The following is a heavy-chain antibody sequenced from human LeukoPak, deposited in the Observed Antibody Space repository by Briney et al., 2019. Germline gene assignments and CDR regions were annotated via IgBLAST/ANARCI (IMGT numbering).Heavy chain of an antibody. Sequence: SETLSLTCTVSGGSISSSSYYWGWIRQPPGKGLEWIGSIYYSGSTYYNPSLKSRVTISVDTSKNQFSLKLSSVTAADTAVYYCARTVTTLTRPTDVDYWGQGTLVTVSS. CDR2: IYYSGST. V-gene: IGHV4-39*01. CDR1: GGSISSSSYY. J-gene: IGHJ4*02. CDR3: ARTVTTLTRPTDVDY. D-gene: IGHD4-17*01.